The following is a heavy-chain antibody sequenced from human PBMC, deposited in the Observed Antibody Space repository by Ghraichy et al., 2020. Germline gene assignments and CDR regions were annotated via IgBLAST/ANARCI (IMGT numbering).Heavy chain of an antibody. CDR3: TKAHYDFWSGYMWPVFDS. Sequence: LSLTCAASGFNFSNYAMSWVRQAPGKGLEWVSGISGSTGITYFADSVKGRFTISRDNSKNTFFLQMNSLRAEDTALYYCTKAHYDFWSGYMWPVFDSWGQGTLVTVSS. J-gene: IGHJ4*02. CDR2: ISGSTGIT. V-gene: IGHV3-23*01. CDR1: GFNFSNYA. D-gene: IGHD3-3*01.